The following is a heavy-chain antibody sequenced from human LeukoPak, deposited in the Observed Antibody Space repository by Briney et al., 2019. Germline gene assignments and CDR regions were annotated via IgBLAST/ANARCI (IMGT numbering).Heavy chain of an antibody. Sequence: GGSLRLSCAASEFSFSKYWMGWVRQAPGKGLEWVTNIKPDGSEKYYVDSVKGRFTVSRDNAKNSLFLQMNSLRAEDTAVYYCASGLRSGSWGQGTLVTVSS. D-gene: IGHD3-10*01. CDR1: EFSFSKYW. J-gene: IGHJ4*02. CDR3: ASGLRSGS. V-gene: IGHV3-7*01. CDR2: IKPDGSEK.